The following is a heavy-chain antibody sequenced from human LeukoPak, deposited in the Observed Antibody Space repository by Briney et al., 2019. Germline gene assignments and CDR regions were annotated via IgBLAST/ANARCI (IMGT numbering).Heavy chain of an antibody. CDR3: AREYSSSSGSVSDY. V-gene: IGHV3-48*02. Sequence: GGSLRLTCAASGFSFSSYSMNWVRQAPGKGLEWVSYISSSRNTIYYADSVKGRFTISRDNAKNSLYLQMNSLRDEDTAVYYCAREYSSSSGSVSDYWGQGTLVTVSS. CDR1: GFSFSSYS. D-gene: IGHD6-6*01. J-gene: IGHJ4*02. CDR2: ISSSRNTI.